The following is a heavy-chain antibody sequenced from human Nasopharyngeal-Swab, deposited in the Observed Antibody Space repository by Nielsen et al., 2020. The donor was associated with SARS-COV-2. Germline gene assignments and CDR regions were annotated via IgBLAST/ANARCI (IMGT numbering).Heavy chain of an antibody. D-gene: IGHD2-15*01. CDR2: IYYSGST. J-gene: IGHJ5*02. V-gene: IGHV4-31*03. CDR3: AMAGPGVAATLNWFDP. CDR1: GGSISSGGYY. Sequence: LRLSCTFSGGSISSGGYYWSWIRQHPGKGLEWIGYIYYSGSTYYNPSLKSRVTISVDTSKNQFSLKLSSVTAADTAVYYCAMAGPGVAATLNWFDPWGQGTLVTVSS.